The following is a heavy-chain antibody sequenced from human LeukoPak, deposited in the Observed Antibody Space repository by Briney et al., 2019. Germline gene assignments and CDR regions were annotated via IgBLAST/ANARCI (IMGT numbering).Heavy chain of an antibody. J-gene: IGHJ5*02. CDR1: GYTFTSYY. V-gene: IGHV1-46*01. CDR2: INPSGGST. D-gene: IGHD6-19*01. Sequence: ASVKVSCKASGYTFTSYYMHWVRQAPGQGLEWMGIINPSGGSTSYAQKFQGRVTMTRDTSTSTVYMELSSLRSEDTAVYYCAATGYSGGWYEFGCDPWGQGTLVTVSS. CDR3: AATGYSGGWYEFGCDP.